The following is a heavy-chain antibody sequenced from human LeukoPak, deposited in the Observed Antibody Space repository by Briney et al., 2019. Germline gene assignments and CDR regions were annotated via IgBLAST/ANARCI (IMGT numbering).Heavy chain of an antibody. J-gene: IGHJ5*02. CDR2: IYISGST. CDR3: VRDPTGLLRPTNWFDP. CDR1: GASIGDYY. V-gene: IGHV4-4*07. D-gene: IGHD3-22*01. Sequence: SETLSLTCTVSGASIGDYYWNWIRQPAGKGLESIGRIYISGSTNYNPSLRSRVTMSIDTSKNQFSLKLTSMTAADSAVYYCVRDPTGLLRPTNWFDPWGQGTLVTVSS.